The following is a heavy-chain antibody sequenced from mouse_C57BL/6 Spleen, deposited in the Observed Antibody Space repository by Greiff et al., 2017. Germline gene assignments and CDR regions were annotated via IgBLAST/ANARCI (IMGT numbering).Heavy chain of an antibody. V-gene: IGHV5-12*01. CDR1: GFTFSDYY. CDR3: ARQYFDY. Sequence: EVKLQESGGGLVQPGGSLKLSCAASGFTFSDYYMYWVRQTPEKRLEWVAYISNGGGSTYYPDTVKGRFTISRDNAKNTLYLQMRRLKSEDTAMYYCARQYFDYWGQGTTLTVSS. J-gene: IGHJ2*01. CDR2: ISNGGGST.